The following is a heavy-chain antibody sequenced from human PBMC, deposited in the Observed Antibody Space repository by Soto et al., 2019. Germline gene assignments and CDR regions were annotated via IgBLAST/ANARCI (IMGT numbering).Heavy chain of an antibody. V-gene: IGHV1-3*01. Sequence: QVQLVQSGAEVKKPGASVKVSCKASGYTFTSYAMHWVRQAPGQRLEWMGWINAGNGNTKYSQKFQGRVTITRDTSASTSYMELSSLRSEDTAVYYCARVSGWYYFDYWGQGTLVTVSS. CDR2: INAGNGNT. CDR1: GYTFTSYA. D-gene: IGHD6-19*01. CDR3: ARVSGWYYFDY. J-gene: IGHJ4*02.